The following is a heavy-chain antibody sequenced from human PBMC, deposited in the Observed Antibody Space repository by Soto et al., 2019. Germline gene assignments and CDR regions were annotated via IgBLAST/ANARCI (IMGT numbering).Heavy chain of an antibody. V-gene: IGHV3-30*03. Sequence: PGGSLRLSCAASGFTFSSYGMHWVRQAPGKGLEWVAVISYDGSNKYYADSVKGRFTISRDNSKNTLYLQMNSLRAEDTAVYYCFVRATNRAFDYWGQGTLVTV. J-gene: IGHJ4*02. CDR2: ISYDGSNK. CDR3: FVRATNRAFDY. CDR1: GFTFSSYG. D-gene: IGHD6-6*01.